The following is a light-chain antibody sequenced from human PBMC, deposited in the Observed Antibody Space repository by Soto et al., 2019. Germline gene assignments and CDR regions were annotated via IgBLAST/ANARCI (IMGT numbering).Light chain of an antibody. Sequence: EIVLTQSPGTLSLSPGERATLSCRASQSVSSSYLAGYQQKPGQAPRLLIYGASSRATGIPDWFSGSGSGTDFTLTISRLEPEDFAVYYCQFEVTVGGGTKVESK. CDR2: GAS. J-gene: IGKJ4*01. CDR3: QFEVT. V-gene: IGKV3-20*01. CDR1: QSVSSSY.